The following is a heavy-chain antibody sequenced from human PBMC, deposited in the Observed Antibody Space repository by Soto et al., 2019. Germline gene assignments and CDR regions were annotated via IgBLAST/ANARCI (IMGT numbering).Heavy chain of an antibody. CDR1: GYTFTHFD. D-gene: IGHD4-17*01. V-gene: IGHV1-8*01. Sequence: QVQLVQSGAEVRKPGASVKVSCKASGYTFTHFDINWVRQAPGHGLAWMGWINPDCGKTGYAEKFRGRVTMNRNTSMSIAYMELTSLTSEDTAVYYCARAPDYGDFGRWFDPWGQGTQVIVSS. J-gene: IGHJ5*02. CDR3: ARAPDYGDFGRWFDP. CDR2: INPDCGKT.